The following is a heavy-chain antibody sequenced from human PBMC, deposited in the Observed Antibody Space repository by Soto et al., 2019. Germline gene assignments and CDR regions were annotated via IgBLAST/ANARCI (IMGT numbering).Heavy chain of an antibody. CDR3: AKVATGGYYFDY. CDR2: ISGSGGST. Sequence: EVQLLESGGGLVQPGGSLRLSCAASGFTFSSYAMSWVRQAPGKGLEWVSAISGSGGSTYYADSVKGRFTISRDNSKNALYLQVSSLRAEDTAVYYCAKVATGGYYFDYWGQGTLVTVSS. J-gene: IGHJ4*02. V-gene: IGHV3-23*01. CDR1: GFTFSSYA. D-gene: IGHD3-10*01.